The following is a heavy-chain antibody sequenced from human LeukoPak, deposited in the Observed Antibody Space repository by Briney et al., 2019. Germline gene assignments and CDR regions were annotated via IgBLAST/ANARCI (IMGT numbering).Heavy chain of an antibody. CDR1: GFTFSSYA. CDR3: AKNGYYYGSGSPVKDFLDY. V-gene: IGHV3-23*01. CDR2: ISGSAGST. J-gene: IGHJ4*02. Sequence: GSLRLSCAASGFTFSSYAMTWVRQAPGKGLEWVSVISGSAGSTYYADSVKGRFTISRDYSKNTLYLQMNSLRAEDTAVYYCAKNGYYYGSGSPVKDFLDYWGQGTLVTVSS. D-gene: IGHD3-10*01.